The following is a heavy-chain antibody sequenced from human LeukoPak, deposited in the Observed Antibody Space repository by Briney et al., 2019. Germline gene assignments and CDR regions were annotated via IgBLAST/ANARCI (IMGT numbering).Heavy chain of an antibody. CDR2: IYTSGST. CDR1: GGSISSYY. D-gene: IGHD2-2*01. J-gene: IGHJ6*03. V-gene: IGHV4-4*07. Sequence: SETLSLTCTVSGGSISSYYWSWIRQPAGKGLEWIGRIYTSGSTNYNPSLKSRVTMSVDTSKNQFSLKLSSVTAADTAVHYCARVVVVPAAIWSYYMDVWGKGTTVTVSS. CDR3: ARVVVVPAAIWSYYMDV.